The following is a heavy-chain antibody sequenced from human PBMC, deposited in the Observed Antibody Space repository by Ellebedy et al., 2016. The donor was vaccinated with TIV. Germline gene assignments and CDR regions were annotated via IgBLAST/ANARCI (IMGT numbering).Heavy chain of an antibody. CDR2: ICYSGAT. Sequence: SETLSLXCTVSGGSISSYYWSWIRQPPGKGLEWIGYICYSGATNYNPSLKSRVTISVDTSKNHFSLKVRSVTAADTAVYYCAKGLGGSSGWSGWYFDLWGRGTLVTVSS. J-gene: IGHJ2*01. CDR1: GGSISSYY. CDR3: AKGLGGSSGWSGWYFDL. V-gene: IGHV4-59*01. D-gene: IGHD6-19*01.